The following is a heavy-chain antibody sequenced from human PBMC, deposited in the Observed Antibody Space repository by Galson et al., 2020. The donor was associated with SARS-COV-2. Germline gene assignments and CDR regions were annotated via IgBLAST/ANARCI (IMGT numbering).Heavy chain of an antibody. CDR3: ARETDDHTSSWFDS. Sequence: QLGESLKISCAASGFTFGSSAMHWVRQAPGQGLEWLAIISYDGTTKYNSESVKGRFTISRDISKNTLYLQMNSLRPEDTAVYYCARETDDHTSSWFDSWGQGTLVSVSS. V-gene: IGHV3-30*04. J-gene: IGHJ5*01. CDR2: ISYDGTTK. D-gene: IGHD6-13*01. CDR1: GFTFGSSA.